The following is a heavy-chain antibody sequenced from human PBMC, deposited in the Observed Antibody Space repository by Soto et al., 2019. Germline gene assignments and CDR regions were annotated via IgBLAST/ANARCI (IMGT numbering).Heavy chain of an antibody. CDR2: IDPSDSYT. CDR1: GYSFTSYW. D-gene: IGHD2-15*01. CDR3: ASTLGYCSGGSCYLYYYGMDV. J-gene: IGHJ6*02. V-gene: IGHV5-10-1*01. Sequence: GESLKIACKGSGYSFTSYWISWVRQMPGKGLEWMGRIDPSDSYTNYSPSFQGHVTISADKSISTAYLQWSSLKASDTAMYYCASTLGYCSGGSCYLYYYGMDVWGQGTTVTVSS.